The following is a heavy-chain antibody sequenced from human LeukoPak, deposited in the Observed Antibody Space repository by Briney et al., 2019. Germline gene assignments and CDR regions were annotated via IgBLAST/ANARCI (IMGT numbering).Heavy chain of an antibody. V-gene: IGHV4-38-2*02. J-gene: IGHJ4*02. D-gene: IGHD3-22*01. Sequence: KASETLSLTCTVSGYSISSGYYWGWIRQPPGKGLEWIGSIYHSGSTYYNPSLKSRVTISVDTSKNQLSLKLSSVTAADTAVYYCASSIVVVIYWGQGTLVTVSS. CDR3: ASSIVVVIY. CDR2: IYHSGST. CDR1: GYSISSGYY.